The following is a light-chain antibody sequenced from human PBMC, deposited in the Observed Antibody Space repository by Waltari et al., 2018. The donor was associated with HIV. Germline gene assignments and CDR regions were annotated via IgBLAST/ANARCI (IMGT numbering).Light chain of an antibody. CDR1: SSNIGSNT. Sequence: QSVLTQPPSQSGTPGQRVTISCSGSSSNIGSNTVTWYQQLPGTAPKLLIYSNNQRPSGVPDRFSGSKSGTSASLAISGLQSEDEADYYCAAWDGSLNGRVVFGGGTKLTVL. J-gene: IGLJ2*01. CDR3: AAWDGSLNGRVV. CDR2: SNN. V-gene: IGLV1-44*01.